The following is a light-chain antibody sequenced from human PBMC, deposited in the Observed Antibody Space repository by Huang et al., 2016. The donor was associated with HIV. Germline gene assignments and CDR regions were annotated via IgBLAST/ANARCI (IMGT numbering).Light chain of an antibody. CDR1: QSFTTW. CDR2: DVS. CDR3: QQYDGYPWT. Sequence: DIQMTQSPSTLSASVGDRVTITCRASQSFTTWLAWYQQQPGKAPKLLLYDVSSLESGVPSRFSGSGSGTEFTLTISSLQPDDFATYYCQQYDGYPWTFGQGTKVEIK. V-gene: IGKV1-5*01. J-gene: IGKJ1*01.